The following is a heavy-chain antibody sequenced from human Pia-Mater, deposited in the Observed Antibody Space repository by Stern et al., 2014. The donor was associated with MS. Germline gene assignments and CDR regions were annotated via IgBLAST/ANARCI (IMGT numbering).Heavy chain of an antibody. D-gene: IGHD4-11*01. CDR1: GASITNRDS. CDR2: VYYSGIT. CDR3: ARGVTAVTNYVPNWCFDL. V-gene: IGHV4-39*02. Sequence: VQLVESGPGLVKPSETLSLTCTVSGASITNRDSWGWIRQPPGKGLEWIGSVYYSGITYYRPSLKSRAAISIDTSRNQFFLRLNSVTTTDTAVYFCARGVTAVTNYVPNWCFDLWGRGTLVTVSS. J-gene: IGHJ2*01.